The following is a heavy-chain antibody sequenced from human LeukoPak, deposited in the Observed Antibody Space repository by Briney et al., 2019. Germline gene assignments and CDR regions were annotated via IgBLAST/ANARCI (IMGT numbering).Heavy chain of an antibody. V-gene: IGHV1-46*01. J-gene: IGHJ4*02. Sequence: ASVKVSCKASGYTFTSYYMHWVRQAPGQGLERMGIINPSGGSTSYAQKFQGRVTMTRDTSTSTVYMELSSLRSEDTAVYYCARDLGGSYYDFWSAPCYWGQGTLVTVSS. CDR1: GYTFTSYY. CDR3: ARDLGGSYYDFWSAPCY. D-gene: IGHD3-3*01. CDR2: INPSGGST.